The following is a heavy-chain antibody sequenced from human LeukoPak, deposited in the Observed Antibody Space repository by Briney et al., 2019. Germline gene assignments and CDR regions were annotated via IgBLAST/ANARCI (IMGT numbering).Heavy chain of an antibody. V-gene: IGHV3-48*04. CDR1: GFTFSSYS. D-gene: IGHD2-2*01. Sequence: GGSLRLSCAASGFTFSSYSMNWVRQAPGKGLEWVSYISSSSSTIYYADPVKGRFTISRDNAKNSLYLQMNSLRAEDTAVYYCARIPAAFYYYMDVWGKGTTVTVSS. CDR3: ARIPAAFYYYMDV. J-gene: IGHJ6*03. CDR2: ISSSSSTI.